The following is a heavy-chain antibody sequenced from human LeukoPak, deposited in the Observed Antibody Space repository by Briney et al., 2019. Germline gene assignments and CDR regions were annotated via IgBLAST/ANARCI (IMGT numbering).Heavy chain of an antibody. D-gene: IGHD3-16*01. Sequence: GGSVRLSCAASGFTFSGYWMSWVRRAAGKGLEWVANIKQDGSMKFYVDSVKGRFTISRDNARDSLYLQMNSLRAEDTAVYYCARAYGMDVWGQGTTVTVSS. V-gene: IGHV3-7*04. CDR1: GFTFSGYW. CDR3: ARAYGMDV. J-gene: IGHJ6*02. CDR2: IKQDGSMK.